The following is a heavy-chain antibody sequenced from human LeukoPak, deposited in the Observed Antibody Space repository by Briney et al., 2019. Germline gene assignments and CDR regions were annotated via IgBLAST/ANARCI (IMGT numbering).Heavy chain of an antibody. D-gene: IGHD3-10*01. J-gene: IGHJ4*02. CDR3: ARDRMVYTY. CDR1: GFTFSTYS. V-gene: IGHV3-21*04. CDR2: ISTSGTYI. Sequence: PGGSLRLSCAASGFTFSTYSMNWVRQAPGKGLEWVSSISTSGTYIYYADSLKGRFTISRDNAKNSLYLQMHSLRAEETAVYYCARDRMVYTYWGQGTLVTVSS.